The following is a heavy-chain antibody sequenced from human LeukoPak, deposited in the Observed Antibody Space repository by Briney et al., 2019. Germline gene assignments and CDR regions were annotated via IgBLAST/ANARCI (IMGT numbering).Heavy chain of an antibody. Sequence: GGSLRLSCAASGFTFSSYSMNWVREAPGKGLEWVTFIRYDGSYKYYADSVKGRFTISRDNSKNTLYLQMNSLRPEDTAVYYCAKEGCSSTSCSYFDYWGQGTLVTVSS. CDR1: GFTFSSYS. J-gene: IGHJ4*02. V-gene: IGHV3-30*02. CDR3: AKEGCSSTSCSYFDY. D-gene: IGHD2-2*01. CDR2: IRYDGSYK.